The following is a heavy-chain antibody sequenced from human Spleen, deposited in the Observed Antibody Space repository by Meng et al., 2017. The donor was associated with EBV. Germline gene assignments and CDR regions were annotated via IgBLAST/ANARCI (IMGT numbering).Heavy chain of an antibody. CDR3: ARTDPQCSGTSCFFDL. D-gene: IGHD2-2*01. CDR2: IYHSGST. CDR1: GGSISSGGHY. V-gene: IGHV4-30-4*01. J-gene: IGHJ4*03. Sequence: QVQLQESGPGLVKPSQTLSLTWAGPGGSISSGGHYWGWIRQSPGKGLEWIGYIYHSGSTYYNPSLESRITISVDTSKNQFSLHLNSMTAADTAMYYCARTDPQCSGTSCFFDLWGQGTLVTVSS.